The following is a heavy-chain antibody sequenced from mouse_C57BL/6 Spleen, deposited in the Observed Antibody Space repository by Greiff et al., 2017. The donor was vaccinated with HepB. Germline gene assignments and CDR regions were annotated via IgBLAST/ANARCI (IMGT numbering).Heavy chain of an antibody. CDR1: GYSITSGYY. V-gene: IGHV3-6*01. CDR2: ISYDGSN. CDR3: ASPLYSKGAMDY. J-gene: IGHJ4*01. Sequence: EVKLMESGPGLVKPSQSLSLTCSVTGYSITSGYYWNWIRQFPGNKLEWMGYISYDGSNNYNPSLKNRISITRDTSKNQFFLKLNSVTTEDTATYYCASPLYSKGAMDYWGQGTSVTVSS. D-gene: IGHD2-5*01.